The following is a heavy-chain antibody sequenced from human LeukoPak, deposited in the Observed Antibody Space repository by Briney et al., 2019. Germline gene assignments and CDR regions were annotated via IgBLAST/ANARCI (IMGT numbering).Heavy chain of an antibody. CDR2: INPSGGST. Sequence: ASVKVSCTASGYTFTIFYMHWVRQAPGQGLEWMGIINPSGGSTSYAQKFQGRVTMTRDTSTTTVYMELSSLRSEDTAVYYCARDLASSGYYWDWGQGTLVTVSS. D-gene: IGHD3-22*01. CDR1: GYTFTIFY. CDR3: ARDLASSGYYWD. J-gene: IGHJ4*02. V-gene: IGHV1-46*01.